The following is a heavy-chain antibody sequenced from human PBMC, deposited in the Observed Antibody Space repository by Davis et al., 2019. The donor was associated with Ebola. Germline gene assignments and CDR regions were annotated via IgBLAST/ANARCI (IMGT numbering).Heavy chain of an antibody. V-gene: IGHV1-8*02. J-gene: IGHJ4*02. D-gene: IGHD6-19*01. CDR2: MNPNSGNT. Sequence: ASVPVSCKASGYTFTSYGISWVRQAPGQGLEWMGWMNPNSGNTGYAQKFQGRVTMTRDTSTSTVYMELSSLRSEDTAVYYCARVREQWLVLDYWGQGTLVTVSS. CDR1: GYTFTSYG. CDR3: ARVREQWLVLDY.